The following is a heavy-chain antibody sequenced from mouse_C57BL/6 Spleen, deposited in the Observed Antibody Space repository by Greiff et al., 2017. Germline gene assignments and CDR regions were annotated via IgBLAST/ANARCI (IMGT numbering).Heavy chain of an antibody. CDR2: IYPSDSET. J-gene: IGHJ4*01. CDR1: GYTFTSYW. V-gene: IGHV1-61*01. D-gene: IGHD2-10*02. CDR3: AKYDYGAMDY. Sequence: VQLQQPGAELVRPGSSVKLSCKASGYTFTSYWMDWVKQRPGQGLEWIGNIYPSDSETHYNQKFKDKATLTVDKSSSTAYMQLSSLTSEDSAVYYCAKYDYGAMDYWGQGTSVTVSS.